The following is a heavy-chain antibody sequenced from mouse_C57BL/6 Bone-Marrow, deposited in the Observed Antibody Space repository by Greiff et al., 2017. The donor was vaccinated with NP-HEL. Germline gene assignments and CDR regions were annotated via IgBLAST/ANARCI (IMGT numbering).Heavy chain of an antibody. J-gene: IGHJ2*01. V-gene: IGHV3-6*01. Sequence: ESGPGLVKPSQSLSLTCSVTGYSITSGYYWNWIRQFPGNKLEWMGYISYDGSNNYNPSLKNRISITRDTSKNQFFLKLNSVTTEDTATYYCAREPYFDDWGQGTTLTVSS. CDR1: GYSITSGYY. CDR3: AREPYFDD. CDR2: ISYDGSN.